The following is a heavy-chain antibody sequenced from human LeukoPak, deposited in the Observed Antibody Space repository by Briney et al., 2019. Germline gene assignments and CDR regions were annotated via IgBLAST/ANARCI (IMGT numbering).Heavy chain of an antibody. CDR3: ARDERITMVRGVIIGPGSFDY. J-gene: IGHJ4*02. CDR2: INPSGGST. Sequence: SSVKVSCKASGYTFTSYYMHWVRQAPGQGLEWMGIINPSGGSTSYAQKFQGRVTMTRDMSTSTVYMELSSLRSEDTAVYYRARDERITMVRGVIIGPGSFDYWGQGTLVTVSS. V-gene: IGHV1-46*01. CDR1: GYTFTSYY. D-gene: IGHD3-10*01.